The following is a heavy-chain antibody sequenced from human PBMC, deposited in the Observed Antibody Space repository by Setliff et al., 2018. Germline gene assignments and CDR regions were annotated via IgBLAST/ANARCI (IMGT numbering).Heavy chain of an antibody. D-gene: IGHD2-21*02. Sequence: ASVKVSCKASGYTFTGYYMHWVRQAPGQGLEWVGWINPNSGGTNYAQKFQGRVTMTRDTSISTAYMELSRLRSDDTAAYYCARTGHCGGDCYGFDYWGQGTLVTVSS. J-gene: IGHJ4*02. CDR2: INPNSGGT. CDR1: GYTFTGYY. V-gene: IGHV1-2*02. CDR3: ARTGHCGGDCYGFDY.